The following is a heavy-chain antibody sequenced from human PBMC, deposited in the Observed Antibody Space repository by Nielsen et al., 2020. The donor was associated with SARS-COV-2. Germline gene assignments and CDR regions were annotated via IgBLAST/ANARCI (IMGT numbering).Heavy chain of an antibody. CDR1: GGSISSGDYY. D-gene: IGHD3-10*01. CDR3: ARVGLGRGLDY. CDR2: IYYSGST. J-gene: IGHJ4*02. V-gene: IGHV4-30-4*01. Sequence: SETLSLTCTVSGGSISSGDYYWSWIRQPPGKGLEWIGYIYYSGSTYYNPSLKSRVTISVDTSKNQFSLKLSSVTAADTAVYYCARVGLGRGLDYWGQGTLVTVSS.